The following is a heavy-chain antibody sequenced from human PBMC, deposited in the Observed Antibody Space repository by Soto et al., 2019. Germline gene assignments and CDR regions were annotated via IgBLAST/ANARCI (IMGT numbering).Heavy chain of an antibody. V-gene: IGHV1-69*06. Sequence: ASVKVSCKAAGGTFSSNPISWMRQAPGQGLEWMGGTIPTFGAGSYAQRFQGRLTIIADKSTNTAYMELSSLRPEDTAVYYCARRQTSGSNRYFDSWGQGTLVTVSS. CDR1: GGTFSSNP. D-gene: IGHD1-26*01. J-gene: IGHJ4*02. CDR2: TIPTFGAG. CDR3: ARRQTSGSNRYFDS.